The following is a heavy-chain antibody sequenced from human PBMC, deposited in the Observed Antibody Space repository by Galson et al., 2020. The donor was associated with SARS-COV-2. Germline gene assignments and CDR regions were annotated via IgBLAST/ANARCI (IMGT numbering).Heavy chain of an antibody. V-gene: IGHV3-30*03. CDR1: VFIISSYL. CDR3: SSDRGKNWADGGYFDY. J-gene: IGHJ4*02. D-gene: IGHD7-27*01. CDR2: LSYDGSSK. Sequence: GESLRLSCVASVFIISSYLMHWGRQAPGKRLERGAVLSYDGSSKYYADSVKGRCTITRDNSKNTLYLQMNSVTTEDTAVYYCSSDRGKNWADGGYFDYWGQGNLVTVSS.